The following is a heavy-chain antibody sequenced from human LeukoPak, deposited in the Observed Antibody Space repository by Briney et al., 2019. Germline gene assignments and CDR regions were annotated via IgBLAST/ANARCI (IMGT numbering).Heavy chain of an antibody. J-gene: IGHJ5*02. CDR3: AREFNSGTFFP. D-gene: IGHD1-7*01. Sequence: GASVKVSCKTSGYTFTAYKMHWVRQAPGQGLEWIEIINPSGGDTSYAQKFQGRVTMTSDTSTSTVYLELSSLRSDDTAVYYCAREFNSGTFFPWGQGTLVTVSS. CDR2: INPSGGDT. V-gene: IGHV1-46*01. CDR1: GYTFTAYK.